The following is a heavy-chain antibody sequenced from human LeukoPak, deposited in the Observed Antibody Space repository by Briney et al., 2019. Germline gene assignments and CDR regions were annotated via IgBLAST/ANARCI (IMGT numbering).Heavy chain of an antibody. CDR2: IYYSGNT. CDR3: ARHWGQYSSGRQDFDY. D-gene: IGHD6-19*01. J-gene: IGHJ4*02. V-gene: IGHV4-59*08. Sequence: SETLSLTCTVSGGSISSYYWSWIRQPPGKGLEWIGSIYYSGNTNYNPSLKSRVTISVDTSKNQFSLKLSSVTAADTAVYYCARHWGQYSSGRQDFDYWGQGTLVTVSS. CDR1: GGSISSYY.